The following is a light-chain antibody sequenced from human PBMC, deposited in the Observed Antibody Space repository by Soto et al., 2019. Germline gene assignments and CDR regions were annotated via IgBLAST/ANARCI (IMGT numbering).Light chain of an antibody. CDR3: QQYGSSPLIT. CDR2: GAS. J-gene: IGKJ5*01. Sequence: EIVLTQYPGTLTLSPGERATLSCMASQSVSSSYLAWYQQKPGQAPRLLIYGASSRPTGIPDRFSGSGSGTDCTLTISRLEPEDFAVYYCQQYGSSPLITVGQGTRLEIK. V-gene: IGKV3-20*01. CDR1: QSVSSSY.